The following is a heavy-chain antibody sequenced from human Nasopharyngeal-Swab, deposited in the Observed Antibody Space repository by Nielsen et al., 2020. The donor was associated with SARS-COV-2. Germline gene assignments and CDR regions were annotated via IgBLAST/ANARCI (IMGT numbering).Heavy chain of an antibody. Sequence: SGPTLVQPTQTLTLTCTFSGFSLSTSGMCVSWIRQPPGKALEWLARIDWDDAKYYSTSLKTRLTISKGTSKNQVVLTMTNMDPVDTATYYCVRIWSTIFGYAFDIWGQGTMVTVSS. V-gene: IGHV2-70*11. CDR1: GFSLSTSGMC. CDR3: VRIWSTIFGYAFDI. D-gene: IGHD3-3*01. CDR2: IDWDDAK. J-gene: IGHJ3*02.